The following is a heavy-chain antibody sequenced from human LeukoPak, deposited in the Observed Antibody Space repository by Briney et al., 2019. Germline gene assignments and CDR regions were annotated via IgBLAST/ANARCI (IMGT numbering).Heavy chain of an antibody. Sequence: SLRLSCAPSLFGFENNTMHCVRHVPGKSLGWVSDINWNGNTIDSADSVKGRFTIPRDNAKHSLYLQMNNLRSEDMAFYSCARANSSSGTRHFFDYWGRGTLVTVSS. V-gene: IGHV3-9*03. CDR1: LFGFENNT. J-gene: IGHJ4*02. CDR3: ARANSSSGTRHFFDY. CDR2: INWNGNTI. D-gene: IGHD2/OR15-2a*01.